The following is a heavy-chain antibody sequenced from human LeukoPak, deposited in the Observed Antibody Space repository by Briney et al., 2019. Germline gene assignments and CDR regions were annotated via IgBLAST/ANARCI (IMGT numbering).Heavy chain of an antibody. CDR1: DGSISSYY. V-gene: IGHV4-59*12. J-gene: IGHJ3*02. CDR3: ARRMRYYDSSGYYYGSPFGDAFDI. Sequence: KTSETLSLTCTIADGSISSYYWNWIRQSPGKGPEWIGHIHYSGSTHYNPSLQSRVSISIDTSKNHFSLQLSSVPAADTAVYYCARRMRYYDSSGYYYGSPFGDAFDIWGQGTMVTVSS. CDR2: IHYSGST. D-gene: IGHD3-22*01.